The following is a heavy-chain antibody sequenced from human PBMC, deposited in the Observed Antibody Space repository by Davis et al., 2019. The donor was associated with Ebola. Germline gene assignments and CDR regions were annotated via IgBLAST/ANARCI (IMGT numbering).Heavy chain of an antibody. Sequence: PGGSLRLSCAASGFTFSSYGMHWVRQAPGKGLEWVAVISYDGSNKYYADSVKGRFTISRDNSKNTLYLQMNSLRAEDTAVYYCAARHFDYWGQGTLVTVSS. CDR2: ISYDGSNK. CDR1: GFTFSSYG. CDR3: AARHFDY. V-gene: IGHV3-30*03. J-gene: IGHJ4*02.